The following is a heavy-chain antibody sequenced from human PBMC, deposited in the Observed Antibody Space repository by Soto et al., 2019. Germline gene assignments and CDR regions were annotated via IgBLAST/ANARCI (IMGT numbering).Heavy chain of an antibody. CDR1: GGSISSSSYY. CDR3: ARQYSSGWYPRGVIDY. D-gene: IGHD6-19*01. Sequence: QLQLQESGPGLVKPSETLSLTCTVSGGSISSSSYYWGWIRQPPGQGLEWIGSIYYSGSTYYNPSLRTRLPISVDTPKNQFSLKLSSVTAADTAVYYCARQYSSGWYPRGVIDYWGQGPLVTVSS. V-gene: IGHV4-39*01. J-gene: IGHJ4*02. CDR2: IYYSGST.